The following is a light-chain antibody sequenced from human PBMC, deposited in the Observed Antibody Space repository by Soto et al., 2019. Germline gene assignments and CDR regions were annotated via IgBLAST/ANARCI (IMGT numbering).Light chain of an antibody. J-gene: IGLJ2*01. Sequence: QSVLTQPPSASGSPGQSVTISCTGTSSDVGGYNYVSWYQQHPGKAPKLMIYDVTKRPSGVPDRFSGSKSGNTASLTVSGLQAEDEADYYCSSYAGTHNVVFGGGTKVTVL. CDR1: SSDVGGYNY. CDR3: SSYAGTHNVV. V-gene: IGLV2-8*01. CDR2: DVT.